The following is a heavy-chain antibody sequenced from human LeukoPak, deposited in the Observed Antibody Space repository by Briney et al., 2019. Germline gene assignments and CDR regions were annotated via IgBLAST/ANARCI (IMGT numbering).Heavy chain of an antibody. CDR3: ARGRGSGWYWYFGY. CDR1: AITFTNSS. CDR2: INQDGSHK. V-gene: IGHV3-7*01. J-gene: IGHJ4*02. Sequence: GRSLRLSCVPSAITFTNSSMQWVSQAPRHRLEWVANINQDGSHKYYVDSVKGRFTISRDTAKNTLHLQMNSMRAEDTAVYYCARGRGSGWYWYFGYWGQGTLVTVSS. D-gene: IGHD6-19*01.